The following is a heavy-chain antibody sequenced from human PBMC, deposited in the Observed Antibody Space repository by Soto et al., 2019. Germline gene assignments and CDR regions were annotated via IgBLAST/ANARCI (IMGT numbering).Heavy chain of an antibody. CDR3: ARREPASRQYCSGGSCYLDWYFDL. CDR2: IYYSGST. D-gene: IGHD2-15*01. J-gene: IGHJ2*01. V-gene: IGHV4-59*08. CDR1: GGSISSYY. Sequence: QVQLQESGPGLVKPSETLSLTCTVSGGSISSYYWSWIRQPPGKGLEWIGYIYYSGSTNYNPSPKSRVTISVDTSKNQFSLKLSSVTAADTAVYYCARREPASRQYCSGGSCYLDWYFDLWGRGTLVTVSS.